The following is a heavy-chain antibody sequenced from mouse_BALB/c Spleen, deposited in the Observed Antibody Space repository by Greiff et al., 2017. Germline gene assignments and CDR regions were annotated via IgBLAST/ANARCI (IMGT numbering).Heavy chain of an antibody. CDR3: ARLDYYGSRWYFDV. CDR1: GYTFSSYW. V-gene: IGHV1-9*01. D-gene: IGHD1-1*01. J-gene: IGHJ1*01. Sequence: VQLVESGAELMKPGASVKISCKATGYTFSSYWIEWVKQRPGHGLEWIGEILPGSGSTNYNEKFKGKATFTADTSSNTAYMQLSSLTSEDSAVYYCARLDYYGSRWYFDVWGAGTTVTVSS. CDR2: ILPGSGST.